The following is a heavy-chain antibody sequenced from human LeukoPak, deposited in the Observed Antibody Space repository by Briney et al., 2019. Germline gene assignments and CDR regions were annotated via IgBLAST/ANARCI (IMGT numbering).Heavy chain of an antibody. V-gene: IGHV3-66*01. J-gene: IGHJ4*02. CDR1: GFTVSSNY. CDR3: ARELYSGSYVGGFDY. Sequence: GGSLRLSGAGSGFTVSSNYMSWLRQAPGKGLEWVSVIYSGGSTYYADSVKGRFTISRDNSKNTLYLQMNSLRAEDTAVYYCARELYSGSYVGGFDYWGQGTLVTVSS. CDR2: IYSGGST. D-gene: IGHD1-26*01.